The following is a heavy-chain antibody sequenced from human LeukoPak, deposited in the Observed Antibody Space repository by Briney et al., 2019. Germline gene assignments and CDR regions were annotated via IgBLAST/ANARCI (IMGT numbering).Heavy chain of an antibody. CDR3: ARMVGLVSDF. Sequence: SQTLSLTCAISGDSVSTNSSWNWIRQSPSRGLEWLGRTYYRSKWYNDYVVSVKGRINISPDTSKNQFSLQLNSVTPEDTAVYYCARMVGLVSDFWGQGTLVTVSS. J-gene: IGHJ4*02. D-gene: IGHD3-10*01. CDR2: TYYRSKWYN. V-gene: IGHV6-1*01. CDR1: GDSVSTNSS.